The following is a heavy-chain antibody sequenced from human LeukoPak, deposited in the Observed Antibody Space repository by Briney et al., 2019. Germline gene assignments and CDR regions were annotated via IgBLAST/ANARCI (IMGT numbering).Heavy chain of an antibody. CDR1: GGSISSSSYY. CDR3: ARGARYYIY. J-gene: IGHJ4*02. CDR2: IKPDGSEK. D-gene: IGHD2/OR15-2a*01. V-gene: IGHV3-7*01. Sequence: ETLSLTCTVSGGSISSSSYYWGWIRQPPGKGLEWLANIKPDGSEKNYVDSVRGRFTISRDNAKNSLYLEMNSLRAEDTAVYYCARGARYYIYWGQGTLVSVSS.